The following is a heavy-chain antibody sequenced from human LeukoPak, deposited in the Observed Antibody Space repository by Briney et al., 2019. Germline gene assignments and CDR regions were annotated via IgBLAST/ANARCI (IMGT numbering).Heavy chain of an antibody. CDR2: ISWNSGSI. CDR1: GFTFDDHA. V-gene: IGHV3-9*01. CDR3: AKEGSHYYGSGSYYSSEVGFDY. D-gene: IGHD3-10*01. Sequence: GGSLRLSCAASGFTFDDHAMHWVRQAPGKGLEWVSGISWNSGSIGYADSVKGRFTISRDNAKSSLYLQMNSLRAEDTALYYCAKEGSHYYGSGSYYSSEVGFDYWGQGTLVTVSS. J-gene: IGHJ4*02.